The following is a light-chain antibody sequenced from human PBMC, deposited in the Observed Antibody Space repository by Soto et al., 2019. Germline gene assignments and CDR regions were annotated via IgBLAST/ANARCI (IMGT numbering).Light chain of an antibody. CDR3: LQDHDGPWT. Sequence: ANQMTQSPASLSSSVGDRITIPCRASRDIGSDFSWYQQKPGKAPTLLIYAASNLQSGVPSRFRGSRSGTEFTLTVSSLQPEDFATYYCLQDHDGPWTFGQGTKVDIK. CDR1: RDIGSD. V-gene: IGKV1-6*01. CDR2: AAS. J-gene: IGKJ1*01.